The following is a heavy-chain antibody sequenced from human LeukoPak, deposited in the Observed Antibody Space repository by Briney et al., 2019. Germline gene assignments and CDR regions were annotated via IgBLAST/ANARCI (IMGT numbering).Heavy chain of an antibody. CDR3: ARLQATVTIHAYFDY. Sequence: PSETLSLNCTVSGGSISSYYWSWIRQPAAKGLESIGHISTSWSTNYNPSLKFRVAISVDTSKNQFSLKLDSVTAADTAVYYCARLQATVTIHAYFDYWGQGTLVTVSS. J-gene: IGHJ4*01. CDR1: GGSISSYY. D-gene: IGHD4-17*01. CDR2: ISTSWST. V-gene: IGHV4-4*07.